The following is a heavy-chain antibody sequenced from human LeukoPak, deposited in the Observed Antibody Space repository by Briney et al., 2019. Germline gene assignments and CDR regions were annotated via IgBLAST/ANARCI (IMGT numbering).Heavy chain of an antibody. CDR2: IYSSGST. V-gene: IGHV4-4*07. Sequence: EASETLSLTCTVSGGSISSYYWSWIRQPAGKRLEGIGRIYSSGSTNYNPSLKSRVTMSVDTSKNQFSLKLSSVTAADTAMSYCARGQYHLLYWYFDLWGRGTLVTVSS. D-gene: IGHD2-2*01. J-gene: IGHJ2*01. CDR3: ARGQYHLLYWYFDL. CDR1: GGSISSYY.